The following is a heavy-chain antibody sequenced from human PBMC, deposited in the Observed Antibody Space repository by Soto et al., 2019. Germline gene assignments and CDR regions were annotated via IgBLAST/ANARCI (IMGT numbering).Heavy chain of an antibody. CDR3: VILYGAARRGFDY. CDR2: IYPGDSET. CDR1: GYNFTKNW. V-gene: IGHV5-51*01. Sequence: GESLKISSRGTGYNFTKNWIGWERQMPGKGLEWLGIIYPGDSETRYSPSFQGQFTISVDKSKNTAYLHWSSLQAPDTAIYDCVILYGAARRGFDYCGRGTLVTVSS. D-gene: IGHD2-8*01. J-gene: IGHJ4*02.